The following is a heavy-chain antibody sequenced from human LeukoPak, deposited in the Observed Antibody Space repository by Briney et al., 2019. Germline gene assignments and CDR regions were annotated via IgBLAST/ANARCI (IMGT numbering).Heavy chain of an antibody. J-gene: IGHJ4*02. CDR1: GGSISSGGYY. CDR3: ARVESSSFSFDY. D-gene: IGHD6-13*01. Sequence: SQTLSLTCTVSGGSISSGGYYWSWIRQHPGKGLEWIGYIYYSGSTYYNPSLKSRVTISVDTSKNQFSLKLSSVTAADTAVYYCARVESSSFSFDYWGQGTLVTVSS. CDR2: IYYSGST. V-gene: IGHV4-31*03.